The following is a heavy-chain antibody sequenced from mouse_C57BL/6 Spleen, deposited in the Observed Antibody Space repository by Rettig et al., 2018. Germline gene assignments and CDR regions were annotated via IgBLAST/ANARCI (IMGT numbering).Heavy chain of an antibody. Sequence: QVQLQQPGAELVKPGASVKLSCKASGYTFTSYWMQWVKQRPGQGLEWIGEIDPSDSYTNYNQKFKGKATLTVDTSSSTAYMQLSSLTSEDSAVYYCARRPGTGYYFDYWGQGTTLTVSS. D-gene: IGHD3-3*01. J-gene: IGHJ2*01. CDR2: IDPSDSYT. V-gene: IGHV1-50*01. CDR1: GYTFTSYW. CDR3: ARRPGTGYYFDY.